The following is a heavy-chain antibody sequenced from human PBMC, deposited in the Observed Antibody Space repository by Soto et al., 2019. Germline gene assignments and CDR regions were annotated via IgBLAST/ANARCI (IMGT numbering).Heavy chain of an antibody. Sequence: SETLSLTCAVSGGSISSSNWWSWVRQPPGKGLEWIGEIYHSGSTNYNPSLKSRVTISVDKSKNQFSLKLSSVTAADTAMYSCARLYVSSSWYMVYFDYWGKGTLVTVCS. V-gene: IGHV4-4*02. CDR3: ARLYVSSSWYMVYFDY. CDR1: GGSISSSNW. CDR2: IYHSGST. J-gene: IGHJ4*02. D-gene: IGHD6-13*01.